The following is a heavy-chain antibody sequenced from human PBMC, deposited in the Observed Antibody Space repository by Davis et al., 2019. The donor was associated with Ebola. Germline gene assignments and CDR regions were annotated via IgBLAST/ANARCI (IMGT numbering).Heavy chain of an antibody. CDR1: GFTFSSYT. D-gene: IGHD6-6*01. J-gene: IGHJ4*02. CDR3: ARVYSTSSWDSDY. Sequence: GGSLRLSCAASGFTFSSYTMNWVRQAPGKGLEWVSSFSSSSIYIYYADSVKGRFTISRDNAKNSLYLQMNSLRAEDTAMYYCARVYSTSSWDSDYWGQGILVTVSS. CDR2: FSSSSIYI. V-gene: IGHV3-21*01.